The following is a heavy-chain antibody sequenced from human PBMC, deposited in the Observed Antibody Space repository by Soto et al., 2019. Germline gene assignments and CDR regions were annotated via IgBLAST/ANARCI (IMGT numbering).Heavy chain of an antibody. J-gene: IGHJ4*02. Sequence: PGGSLRLSCAASGVTFSSDSMNCVLQSPGKVLEWVSSISSSSSYIYYADSVNGRFTISIDNAKNSLYLQMNSLRAEDTAVYYCAKSGHRRSLESIDFRGPGPLLTVSS. D-gene: IGHD1-1*01. CDR3: AKSGHRRSLESIDF. CDR1: GVTFSSDS. CDR2: ISSSSSYI. V-gene: IGHV3-21*01.